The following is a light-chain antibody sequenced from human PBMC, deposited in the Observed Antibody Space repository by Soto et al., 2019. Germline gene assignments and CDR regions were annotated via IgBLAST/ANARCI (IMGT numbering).Light chain of an antibody. CDR1: QSVSSSY. V-gene: IGKV3-20*01. Sequence: IVLTQSPGTLSLCPGERASLSCRASQSVSSSYLAWQQQKPGQAPRLLIYGASSRATGIPDRFSGSGSGTDFTLTISRLEPEDFAVYYCQRYGSSLTFGQGTKVDI. J-gene: IGKJ1*01. CDR3: QRYGSSLT. CDR2: GAS.